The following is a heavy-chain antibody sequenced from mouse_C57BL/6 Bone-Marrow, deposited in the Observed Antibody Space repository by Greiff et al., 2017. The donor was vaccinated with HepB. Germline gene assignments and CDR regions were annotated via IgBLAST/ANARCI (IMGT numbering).Heavy chain of an antibody. CDR2: INPSSGYT. V-gene: IGHV1-4*01. CDR3: APTTTVSSDY. D-gene: IGHD1-1*01. J-gene: IGHJ2*01. Sequence: VQLQQSGAELARPGASVKMTCKASGYTFTSYTMHWVKQRPGQGLEWIGYINPSSGYTKYNQKFKDKATLTADKSSSTAYMKLSSLTSEDSAVYYCAPTTTVSSDYWGQGTTLTVSS. CDR1: GYTFTSYT.